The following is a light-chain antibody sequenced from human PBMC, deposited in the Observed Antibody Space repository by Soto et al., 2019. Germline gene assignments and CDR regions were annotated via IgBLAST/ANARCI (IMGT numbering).Light chain of an antibody. CDR2: GAS. J-gene: IGKJ4*01. CDR3: QQYNNWPPLT. Sequence: EIEVTRSPAAVSVSLGVRAPQSCRASQNVNSNLAWYQQKPGQPPRLLIYGASTRATGIPARFSGSGSGTEFTLIISSLQSEDFAVYSCQQYNNWPPLTFGGGTKVDI. CDR1: QNVNSN. V-gene: IGKV3-15*01.